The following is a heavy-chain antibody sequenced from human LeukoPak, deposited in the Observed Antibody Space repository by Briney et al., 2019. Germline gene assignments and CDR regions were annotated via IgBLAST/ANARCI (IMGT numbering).Heavy chain of an antibody. Sequence: SSETLSLTCAVYGGSFSGYYWSWIRQPPGKGLEWIGEINHSGSTNYNPSLKSRVTISVDTSKNQFSLKLSSVTAADTAVYYCARGLWWELPFDYWGQGTLVTVSS. CDR1: GGSFSGYY. CDR2: INHSGST. J-gene: IGHJ4*02. V-gene: IGHV4-34*01. D-gene: IGHD1-26*01. CDR3: ARGLWWELPFDY.